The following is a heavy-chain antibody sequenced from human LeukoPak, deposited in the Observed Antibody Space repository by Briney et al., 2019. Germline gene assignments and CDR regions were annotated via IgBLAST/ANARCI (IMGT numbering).Heavy chain of an antibody. Sequence: GGSLRLSCAASGFTFSSYWMSWVSQAPGKGLEWVANIKQDGSEKYYVDSVKGRFTISRDNAKNSLYLQMNSMRAEDTAVYYCARDPDYYDSNPDYWGQGTLVTVSS. V-gene: IGHV3-7*01. CDR1: GFTFSSYW. J-gene: IGHJ4*02. CDR2: IKQDGSEK. D-gene: IGHD3-22*01. CDR3: ARDPDYYDSNPDY.